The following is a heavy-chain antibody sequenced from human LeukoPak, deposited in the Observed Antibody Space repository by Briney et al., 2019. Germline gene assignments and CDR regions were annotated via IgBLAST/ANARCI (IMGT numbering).Heavy chain of an antibody. V-gene: IGHV1-2*06. D-gene: IGHD1-26*01. Sequence: ASVKVSCKASGYTFTDYYIHWVRQAPGQGLEWMGLIHPNSGDTYYAQKFRGRVTMTRDTSITTAYMELDRLTSDDMAVYYCARDYSGSYTHWAQGTLVTISS. CDR2: IHPNSGDT. CDR1: GYTFTDYY. CDR3: ARDYSGSYTH. J-gene: IGHJ4*02.